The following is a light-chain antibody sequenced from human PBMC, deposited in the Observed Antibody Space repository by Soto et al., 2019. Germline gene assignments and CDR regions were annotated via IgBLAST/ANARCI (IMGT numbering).Light chain of an antibody. CDR3: MQALQTPL. CDR1: QSLLHSNGYNY. J-gene: IGKJ4*01. CDR2: LGS. Sequence: DIVKTQSPLSLPVTPGEPASISCRSSQSLLHSNGYNYLDWYLQKPGQSPQLLIYLGSNRASGVPDRFSGSGSGTDFTLKISRVVAEDVVVYYCMQALQTPLFGGGTKVEIK. V-gene: IGKV2-28*01.